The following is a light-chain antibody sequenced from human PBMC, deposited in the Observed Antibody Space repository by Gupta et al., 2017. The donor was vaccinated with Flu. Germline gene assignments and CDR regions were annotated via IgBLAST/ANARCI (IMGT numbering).Light chain of an antibody. J-gene: IGKJ2*01. CDR3: QQYSNSPPYI. V-gene: IGKV3-15*01. Sequence: ETVMTQSPPTLSVSPGERATLSCRASQSINNNLAWYQQKPGQAPRLLIYAASTRAADVPDRFSGSGSGTEFTLTISSLQSEDFAVYYCQQYSNSPPYIFGPGTKLEIK. CDR1: QSINNN. CDR2: AAS.